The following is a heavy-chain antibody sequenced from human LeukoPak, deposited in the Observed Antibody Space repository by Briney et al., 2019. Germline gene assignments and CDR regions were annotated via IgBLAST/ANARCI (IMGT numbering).Heavy chain of an antibody. Sequence: GASVKVSCKASGYTFTSYGISWVRQAPGQGLEWMGGIIPIFGTANYAQKFQGRVTITADESTSTAYMELSSLRSEDTAVYYCARQIIGYSSSWYEDAFDIWGQGTMVTVSS. CDR2: IIPIFGTA. D-gene: IGHD6-13*01. CDR3: ARQIIGYSSSWYEDAFDI. V-gene: IGHV1-69*13. J-gene: IGHJ3*02. CDR1: GYTFTSYG.